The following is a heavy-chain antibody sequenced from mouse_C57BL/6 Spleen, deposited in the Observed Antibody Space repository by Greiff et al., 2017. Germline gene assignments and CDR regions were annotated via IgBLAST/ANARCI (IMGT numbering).Heavy chain of an antibody. D-gene: IGHD1-1*01. Sequence: EVQLVESGGGLVKPGGSLKLSCAASGFTFSSYAMSWVRQTPEKRLEWVATISDGGSYTYYPDNVKGRFTISRDNAKNNLYLQMSHLKSEDTAMYYCSRVGYYGSSYGFDYWGQGTTLTVSS. CDR3: SRVGYYGSSYGFDY. CDR2: ISDGGSYT. J-gene: IGHJ2*01. V-gene: IGHV5-4*01. CDR1: GFTFSSYA.